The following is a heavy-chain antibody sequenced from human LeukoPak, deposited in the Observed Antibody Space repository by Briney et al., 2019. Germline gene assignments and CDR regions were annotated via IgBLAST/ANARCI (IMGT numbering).Heavy chain of an antibody. CDR3: ARDGNGPADY. V-gene: IGHV1-18*01. CDR1: GYTFTSYG. J-gene: IGHJ4*02. CDR2: ISGNNGNT. D-gene: IGHD2-8*01. Sequence: ASVKVSCKASGYTFTSYGISWVRQAPGRGLEWMGWISGNNGNTNYAQKFQGRVTMTTDTSTSTVYMELRSLRSDDTVVYYCARDGNGPADYWGQGTLVTVSS.